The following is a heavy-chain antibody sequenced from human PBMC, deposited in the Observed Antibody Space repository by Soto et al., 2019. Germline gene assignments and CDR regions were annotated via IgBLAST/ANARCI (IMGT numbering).Heavy chain of an antibody. CDR1: GYTFTTYD. CDR2: MNPNSGDT. Sequence: QVQLVQSGAEVKKPGASVKVSCKATGYTFTTYDINWVRQATGQGLEWMGWMNPNSGDTGYAQKFQGRVTMTRDTSISTGYMELSTLTSEDTAVYYCVRGLEWLRNYWGQGTLVTVSS. J-gene: IGHJ4*02. D-gene: IGHD5-12*01. CDR3: VRGLEWLRNY. V-gene: IGHV1-8*01.